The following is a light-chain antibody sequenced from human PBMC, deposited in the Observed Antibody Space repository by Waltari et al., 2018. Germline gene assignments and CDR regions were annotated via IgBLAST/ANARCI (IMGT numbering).Light chain of an antibody. V-gene: IGLV2-14*03. Sequence: QSALTQPASVSGSPGQSITIPCSGGGSAVGASDSVSWHQHHPGKAPQVIIYDVTNRPSGVSDRFSASKSANTASLTISRLQPEDEADYYCSSQTLDGLVLFGGGTRLTVL. CDR1: GSAVGASDS. CDR3: SSQTLDGLVL. CDR2: DVT. J-gene: IGLJ2*01.